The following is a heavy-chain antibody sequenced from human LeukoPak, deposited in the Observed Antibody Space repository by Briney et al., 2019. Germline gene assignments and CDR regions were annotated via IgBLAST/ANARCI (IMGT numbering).Heavy chain of an antibody. V-gene: IGHV4-39*01. D-gene: IGHD3-10*01. J-gene: IGHJ4*02. CDR1: GVSISSGTNY. Sequence: SETLLLTCTVPGVSISSGTNYSGWIRQPPGKGLEWIGSISYGGITHYNPSLKSRVTISGDTSKTQFSLKLTSVTAADTAVYSCARQYGKWGPGTLVTVSS. CDR3: ARQYGK. CDR2: ISYGGIT.